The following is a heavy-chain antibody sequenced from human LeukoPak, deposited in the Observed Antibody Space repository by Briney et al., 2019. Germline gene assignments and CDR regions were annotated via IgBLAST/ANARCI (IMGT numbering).Heavy chain of an antibody. CDR3: AGGPSDSGSPDAFDI. V-gene: IGHV1-18*01. Sequence: PVASVKVSCKASGYTFTSYGISWVRQAPGQGLEWMGWISAYNGNTNYAQKLQGRVTMTTDTSTSTAYMELRSLRSDDTAVYYCAGGPSDSGSPDAFDIWGQGTMVTVSS. J-gene: IGHJ3*02. D-gene: IGHD1-26*01. CDR2: ISAYNGNT. CDR1: GYTFTSYG.